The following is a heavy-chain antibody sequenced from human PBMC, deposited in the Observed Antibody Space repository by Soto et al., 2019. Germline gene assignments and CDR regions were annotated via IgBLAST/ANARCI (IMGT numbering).Heavy chain of an antibody. CDR1: GFTFSSYA. Sequence: QVQLVESGGGVVQPWRSLRLSCAASGFTFSSYAMHWVRQAPGKGLEWVAVISYDGSNKYYADSVKGRFTISRDNSKNTLYLQLNSLRAEDTAVYYCARDTTGAGAGWWDYWGQGTLVTVSS. CDR3: ARDTTGAGAGWWDY. V-gene: IGHV3-30-3*01. D-gene: IGHD2-15*01. CDR2: ISYDGSNK. J-gene: IGHJ4*02.